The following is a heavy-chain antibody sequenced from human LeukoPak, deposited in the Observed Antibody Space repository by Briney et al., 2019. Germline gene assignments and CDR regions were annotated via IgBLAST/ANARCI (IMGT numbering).Heavy chain of an antibody. J-gene: IGHJ6*02. CDR2: MNPNSGNT. Sequence: VASVKVSCKASGYTFTGYYMHWVRQAPGQGLEWMGWMNPNSGNTGYAQKFQGRVTMTRNTSISTAYMELSSLRSEDTAVYYCARGIVAMDGMDVWGQGTTVTVSS. D-gene: IGHD5-12*01. V-gene: IGHV1-8*02. CDR1: GYTFTGYY. CDR3: ARGIVAMDGMDV.